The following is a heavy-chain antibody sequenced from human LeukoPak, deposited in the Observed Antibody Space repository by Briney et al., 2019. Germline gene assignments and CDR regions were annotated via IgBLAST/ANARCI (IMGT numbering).Heavy chain of an antibody. J-gene: IGHJ6*02. V-gene: IGHV1-18*01. D-gene: IGHD5-24*01. CDR1: GYTFTSYG. CDR2: ISAYNGNT. CDR3: ARDNPWWLQLPYYYCGMDV. Sequence: ASVKVSCKTSGYTFTSYGISWVRQAPGQGLEWMGWISAYNGNTNYAQKLQGRVTMTTDTSTSTAYMELRSLRSDDTAVYYCARDNPWWLQLPYYYCGMDVWGQGTTVTVSS.